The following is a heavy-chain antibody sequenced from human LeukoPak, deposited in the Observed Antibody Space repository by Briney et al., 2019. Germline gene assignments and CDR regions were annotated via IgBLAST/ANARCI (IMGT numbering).Heavy chain of an antibody. Sequence: GGSLRLSCAASGFTFSSYSMNWVRQAPGKGLEWVSSISSSSSYIYYADSVKGRFTISRDNARNSLYLQMNSLRAEDTAVYYCARDPGWYVDYWGLGTLVTVSS. D-gene: IGHD6-19*01. CDR3: ARDPGWYVDY. CDR2: ISSSSSYI. J-gene: IGHJ4*02. V-gene: IGHV3-21*01. CDR1: GFTFSSYS.